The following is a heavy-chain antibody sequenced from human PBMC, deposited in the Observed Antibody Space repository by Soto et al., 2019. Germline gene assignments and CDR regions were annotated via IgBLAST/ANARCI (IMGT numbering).Heavy chain of an antibody. CDR1: GFTFSSYG. V-gene: IGHV3-30*18. D-gene: IGHD3-10*01. CDR3: AKDLVLWFGELSIPAGGYYYYYFMDV. Sequence: LGGSLILSCAASGFTFSSYGRHWVRQAPGKGLEWVAVISYDGSNKYYADSVKGRFTISRDNSKNTLYLQMNSLRAEDTAVYYCAKDLVLWFGELSIPAGGYYYYYFMDVWGQGTTVIVSS. CDR2: ISYDGSNK. J-gene: IGHJ6*02.